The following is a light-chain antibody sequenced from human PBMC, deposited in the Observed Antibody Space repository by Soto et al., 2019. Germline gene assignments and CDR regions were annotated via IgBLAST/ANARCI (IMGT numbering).Light chain of an antibody. CDR1: PGISSA. Sequence: AIQLTQSPSSLSASVGDRVTPPSRARPGISSALAWYQQKPGKAPKLLIYDASSLESGVPSRFSGSGSGTDFTLTISSLQPEDFATYYCQQFNSYPSFGQGTKLEIK. CDR3: QQFNSYPS. J-gene: IGKJ2*01. V-gene: IGKV1-13*02. CDR2: DAS.